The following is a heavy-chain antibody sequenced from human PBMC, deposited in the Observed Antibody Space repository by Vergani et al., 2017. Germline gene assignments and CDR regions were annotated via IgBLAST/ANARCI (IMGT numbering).Heavy chain of an antibody. CDR2: IYYSGST. Sequence: QLQLQESGPGLVKPSETLSLTCTVSGGSISSSSYYWGWIRQPPGKGLEWIGSIYYSGSTYYNPSLKSRVTISVDTSKNQFSLKLSSVTAADTAVYYCYSLVSNTITIFEYWGQGTLVTVSS. D-gene: IGHD3-3*01. CDR1: GGSISSSSYY. J-gene: IGHJ4*02. CDR3: YSLVSNTITIFEY. V-gene: IGHV4-39*01.